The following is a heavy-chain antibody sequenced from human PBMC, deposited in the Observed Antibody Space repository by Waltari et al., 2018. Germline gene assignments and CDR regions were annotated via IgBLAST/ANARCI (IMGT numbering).Heavy chain of an antibody. V-gene: IGHV1-24*01. D-gene: IGHD6-13*01. J-gene: IGHJ4*02. CDR1: GYTLSEIS. CDR2: FDHEDGET. CDR3: ATEVVGYGSNWYFDY. Sequence: QVPLAQSGAEVKKPGASVKVSCKVSGYTLSEISMHWVRQAPGKGLEWMGGFDHEDGETIYAQKLQGRVTVTEDTSTDTAYMELSSLRSEDTAVYYCATEVVGYGSNWYFDYWGQGTLVTVSS.